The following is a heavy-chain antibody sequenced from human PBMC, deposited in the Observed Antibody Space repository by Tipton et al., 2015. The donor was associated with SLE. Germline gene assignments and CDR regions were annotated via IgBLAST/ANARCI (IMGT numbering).Heavy chain of an antibody. J-gene: IGHJ3*01. CDR1: GGSFSDYY. D-gene: IGHD6-19*01. Sequence: TLSLTCAVYGGSFSDYYWSWIRQPAGMPLEWIGRIYKTGNTNYNPSLKGRLSMSVDTSKAHFSLNLNSVTAADTAIYYCAREKENTGWFWLNAFDVWGRGTLVTVST. V-gene: IGHV4-59*10. CDR3: AREKENTGWFWLNAFDV. CDR2: IYKTGNT.